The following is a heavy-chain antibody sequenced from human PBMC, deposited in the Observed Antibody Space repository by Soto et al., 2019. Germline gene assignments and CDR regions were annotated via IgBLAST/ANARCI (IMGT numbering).Heavy chain of an antibody. V-gene: IGHV3-9*01. CDR2: ISWNSGSI. D-gene: IGHD6-19*01. J-gene: IGHJ4*02. CDR1: GFTFDDYA. CDR3: AKGSAVAGPIFDC. Sequence: EVQLVESGGGLVQPGRSLRLSCAASGFTFDDYAMHWVRQAPGKGLEWVSGISWNSGSIGYADSVKGRFTISRDNAKNCLYLQMNILRAEDTALYYCAKGSAVAGPIFDCWGQGTLVTVSS.